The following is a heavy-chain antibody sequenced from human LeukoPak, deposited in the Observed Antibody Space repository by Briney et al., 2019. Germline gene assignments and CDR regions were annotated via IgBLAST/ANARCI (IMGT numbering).Heavy chain of an antibody. J-gene: IGHJ4*02. CDR3: AKQGPQYCGGDCDFDY. Sequence: EAGGSLRLSGAASGFTFSSYAMSWVRQAPGKGLEWGSAISGSGGSTYYADSVKGRFTVSRDNSKNTLYLQMNSLRAEDTAVYYCAKQGPQYCGGDCDFDYWGQGTLVTVSS. V-gene: IGHV3-23*01. D-gene: IGHD2-21*02. CDR2: ISGSGGST. CDR1: GFTFSSYA.